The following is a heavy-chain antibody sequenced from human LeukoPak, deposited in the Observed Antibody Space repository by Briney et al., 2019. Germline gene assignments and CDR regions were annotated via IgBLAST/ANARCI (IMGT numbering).Heavy chain of an antibody. J-gene: IGHJ3*02. Sequence: SQTLSLICAVSGGSISSGGYSWSWIRQPPGKGLEWIGYIYHSGSTYYNPSLKSRVTISVDRSRNQFSLKLSSVTAADTAVYYCARGRVVVVTATAVVDAFDIWGQGTMVTVSS. CDR2: IYHSGST. V-gene: IGHV4-30-2*01. CDR1: GGSISSGGYS. D-gene: IGHD2-21*02. CDR3: ARGRVVVVTATAVVDAFDI.